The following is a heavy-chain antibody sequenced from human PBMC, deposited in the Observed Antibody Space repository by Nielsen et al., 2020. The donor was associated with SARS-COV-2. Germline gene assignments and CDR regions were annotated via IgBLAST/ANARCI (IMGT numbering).Heavy chain of an antibody. D-gene: IGHD3-16*01. CDR3: ATAEGGDY. CDR2: ITSSGDNV. Sequence: GESLKISCAASGFTFSDTYMTWIRQPPGKGLEWVSYITSSGDNVYYADSVKGRFTISRDNAKNSLYLQMNSLRAEDTALYYCATAEGGDYWGQGTLVTVSS. CDR1: GFTFSDTY. J-gene: IGHJ4*02. V-gene: IGHV3-11*01.